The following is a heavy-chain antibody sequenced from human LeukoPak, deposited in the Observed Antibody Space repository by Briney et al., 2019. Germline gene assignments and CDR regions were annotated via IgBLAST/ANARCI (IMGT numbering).Heavy chain of an antibody. CDR2: IWYDGSNK. V-gene: IGHV3-33*01. CDR3: ARDSGGGTSLFDD. D-gene: IGHD1-14*01. J-gene: IGHJ4*02. Sequence: GRSLRLSCAASGFTFSSYGMHWVRQAPGKGLEWVGVIWYDGSNKYYADSVKGRFTISRDNSKNTLYLQMNSLRAEDTAVYYCARDSGGGTSLFDDWGQGTLVTVS. CDR1: GFTFSSYG.